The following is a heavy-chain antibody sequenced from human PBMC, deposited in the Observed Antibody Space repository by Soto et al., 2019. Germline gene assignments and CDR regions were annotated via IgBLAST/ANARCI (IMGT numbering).Heavy chain of an antibody. CDR3: ASRLIQIGGFVRYYYYMDV. CDR2: IYYSGST. D-gene: IGHD3-10*01. V-gene: IGHV4-39*01. CDR1: GGSISSSSYY. Sequence: SETLSLTCTVSGGSISSSSYYWGWIRQPPGKGLEWIGSIYYSGSTYYNPSLKGRVTISVDTSKNQFSLKLSSVTAADTAVDYCASRLIQIGGFVRYYYYMDVWGKGTTVTVSS. J-gene: IGHJ6*03.